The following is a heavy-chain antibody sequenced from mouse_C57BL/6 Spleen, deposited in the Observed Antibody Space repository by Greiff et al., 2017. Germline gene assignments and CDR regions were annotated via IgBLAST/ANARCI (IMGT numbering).Heavy chain of an antibody. CDR3: AREGSLYAMDY. Sequence: EVKLVESGPGMVKPSQSLSLTCTVTGYSITSGYDWHWIRHFPGNKLEWMGYISYSGSTNYNPSLKSRISITHDTSKNHFFLKLNSVTTEDTATYYCAREGSLYAMDYWGQGTSVTVSS. CDR2: ISYSGST. V-gene: IGHV3-1*01. J-gene: IGHJ4*01. CDR1: GYSITSGYD.